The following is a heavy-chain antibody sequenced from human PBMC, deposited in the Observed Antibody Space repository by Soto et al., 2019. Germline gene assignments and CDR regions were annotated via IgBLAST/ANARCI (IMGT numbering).Heavy chain of an antibody. CDR2: IIPIFGTA. J-gene: IGHJ4*02. V-gene: IGHV1-69*12. CDR3: PRGEASGSRWAIIDY. Sequence: QVQLVQSGAEGKKPGSSVKVSCKASGGTFSSYAISWVRQAPGQGLEWMGGIIPIFGTANYAQKFQGRVTITANESTTTAYMELSSLTSEDTAVYYCPRGEASGSRWAIIDYWGQGTLVTVSS. D-gene: IGHD6-19*01. CDR1: GGTFSSYA.